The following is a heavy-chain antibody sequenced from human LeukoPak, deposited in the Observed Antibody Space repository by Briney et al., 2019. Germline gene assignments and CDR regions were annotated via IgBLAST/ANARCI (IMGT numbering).Heavy chain of an antibody. V-gene: IGHV4-4*07. J-gene: IGHJ4*02. CDR2: IYTSGST. Sequence: PSETLSLTCTVAGGXISSYYWSWIRQPAGKGLEWIGRIYTSGSTNYNPSLKSRVTMSVDTSKNQFSLKLSSVTAADTAVYYCARDLSTMVRGVIITGFDYWGQGTLVTVSS. CDR3: ARDLSTMVRGVIITGFDY. CDR1: GGXISSYY. D-gene: IGHD3-10*01.